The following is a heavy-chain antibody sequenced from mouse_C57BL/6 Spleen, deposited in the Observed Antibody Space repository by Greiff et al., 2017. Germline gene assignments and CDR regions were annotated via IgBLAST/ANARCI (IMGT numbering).Heavy chain of an antibody. CDR3: ARRLARYYCDY. CDR1: GYTFTSYW. J-gene: IGHJ2*01. D-gene: IGHD3-1*01. CDR2: IDPSDSYT. Sequence: QVQLQQPVAELVKPGASVKLSCKASGYTFTSYWMQWVKQRPGQGLEWIGEIDPSDSYTNYNQKFKGKATLTVDTSSSTAYMQLSSLTSEDSAVYYCARRLARYYCDYWGQGTTRTVSS. V-gene: IGHV1-50*01.